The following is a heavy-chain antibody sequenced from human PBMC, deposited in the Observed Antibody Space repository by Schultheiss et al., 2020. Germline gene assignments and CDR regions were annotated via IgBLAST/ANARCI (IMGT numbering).Heavy chain of an antibody. CDR3: ARRAYCSSTSCPSWFDP. J-gene: IGHJ5*02. Sequence: GESLKISCKGSGYSFTSYWIGWVRQMPGKGLGWMGIIYPGDSDTRYSPSFQGQVTISADKSISTAYLQWSSLKASDTAMYYCARRAYCSSTSCPSWFDPWGQGTLVTVSS. CDR2: IYPGDSDT. D-gene: IGHD2-2*01. CDR1: GYSFTSYW. V-gene: IGHV5-51*01.